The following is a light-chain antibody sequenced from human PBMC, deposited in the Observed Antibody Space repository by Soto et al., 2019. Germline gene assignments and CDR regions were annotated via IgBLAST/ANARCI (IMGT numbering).Light chain of an antibody. CDR3: LQYGRSPRT. Sequence: EIVLTQSPGTLSLSPGERATLSCRASQIVASSSLAWYQQKPGQAPRLLMYGASTRATGIPDRFSGSGSGTDFTLSISRLEPEDVALYYCLQYGRSPRTFGQGTKVEIK. CDR2: GAS. J-gene: IGKJ1*01. CDR1: QIVASSS. V-gene: IGKV3-20*01.